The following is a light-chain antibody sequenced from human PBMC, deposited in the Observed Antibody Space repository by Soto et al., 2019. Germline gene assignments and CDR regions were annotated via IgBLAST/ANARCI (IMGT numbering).Light chain of an antibody. J-gene: IGLJ1*01. Sequence: SVLTQPASGSGSPGQSITISCTGASSDVGGYNYVSWYQHHPGKAPKLIIYDVTNRPSGVSNPFSGSKSGNTASLTISGLQPEDEADYYCSSYTTSNTRQIVFGTGTKVTVL. CDR3: SSYTTSNTRQIV. CDR2: DVT. CDR1: SSDVGGYNY. V-gene: IGLV2-14*03.